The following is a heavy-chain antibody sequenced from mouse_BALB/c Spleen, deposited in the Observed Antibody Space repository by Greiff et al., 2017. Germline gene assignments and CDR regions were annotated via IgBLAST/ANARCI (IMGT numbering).Heavy chain of an antibody. CDR3: ARYYGHWYFDV. CDR2: INPSSGYT. CDR1: GYTFTSYT. Sequence: QVQLQQSAAELARPGASVKMSCKASGYTFTSYTMHWVKQRPGQGLEWIGYINPSSGYTEYNQKFKDKTTLTADKSSSTAYMQLSSLTSEDSAVYYCARYYGHWYFDVWGAGTTVTVSS. J-gene: IGHJ1*01. D-gene: IGHD1-2*01. V-gene: IGHV1-4*02.